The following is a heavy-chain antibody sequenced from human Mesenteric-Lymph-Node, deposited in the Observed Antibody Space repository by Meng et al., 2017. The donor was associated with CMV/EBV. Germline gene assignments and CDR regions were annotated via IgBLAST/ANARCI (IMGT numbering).Heavy chain of an antibody. CDR2: IVVGSGNT. CDR3: AASDIAARPFDY. Sequence: SVKVSCKASGFTFTSSAVQWVRQARGQRLEWIGWIVVGSGNTNYAQKFQERATITRDMSTSTAYMELSSLRSEDTAVYYCAASDIAARPFDYWGQGTLVTVSS. CDR1: GFTFTSSA. J-gene: IGHJ4*02. D-gene: IGHD6-6*01. V-gene: IGHV1-58*01.